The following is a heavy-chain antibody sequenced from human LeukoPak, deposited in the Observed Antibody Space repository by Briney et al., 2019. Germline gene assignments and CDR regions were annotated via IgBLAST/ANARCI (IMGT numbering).Heavy chain of an antibody. CDR3: ARDLGSGSYQELYY. V-gene: IGHV4-4*07. D-gene: IGHD3-10*01. CDR2: IYTSGST. Sequence: PSETLSLTCTVSGVSISSYYWSWIRQPAGKGPEWIGRIYTSGSTNYYPSLKSRVTISVDKSKSQVSLKLSSVTAADTAVYYCARDLGSGSYQELYYWGQGTLVTVSS. J-gene: IGHJ4*02. CDR1: GVSISSYY.